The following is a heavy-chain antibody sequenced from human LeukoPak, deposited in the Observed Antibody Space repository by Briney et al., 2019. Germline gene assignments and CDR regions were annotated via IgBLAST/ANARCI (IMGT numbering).Heavy chain of an antibody. Sequence: GALRLSCAASGFTFSSYAMHWVRQAPGKGLEWVAVISYDGSNKYYADSVKGRFTISRDNSKNTLYLQMNSLRAEDTAVYYCAREPNKEWYYYDSSGYYGDYGMDVWGQGTTVTVSS. CDR2: ISYDGSNK. CDR3: AREPNKEWYYYDSSGYYGDYGMDV. CDR1: GFTFSSYA. D-gene: IGHD3-22*01. V-gene: IGHV3-30-3*01. J-gene: IGHJ6*02.